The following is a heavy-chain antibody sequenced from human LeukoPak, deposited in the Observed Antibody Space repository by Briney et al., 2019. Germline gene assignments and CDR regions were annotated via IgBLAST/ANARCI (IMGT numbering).Heavy chain of an antibody. CDR3: TKVDGVLPDAFDI. CDR2: ISYDGSNK. CDR1: GFSFSSYA. D-gene: IGHD5-24*01. J-gene: IGHJ3*02. Sequence: GRSLRLSCAASGFSFSSYAMHWVRQAPGKGLEWVALISYDGSNKKYADSVKGRFTISRDNSKNTLYVQMNSLRVEDTALYYCTKVDGVLPDAFDIWGQGTMVTVSS. V-gene: IGHV3-30*04.